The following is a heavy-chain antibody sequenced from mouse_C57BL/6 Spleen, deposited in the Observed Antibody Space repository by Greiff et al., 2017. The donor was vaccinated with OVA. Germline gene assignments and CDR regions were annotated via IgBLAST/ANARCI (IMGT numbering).Heavy chain of an antibody. Sequence: QVQLQQPGAELVRPGSSVKLSCKASGYTFTSYWMDWVKQRPGQGLEWIGNIYPSDSDTHYNQKFKDKATLTVDKSSSTAYMQLSSLTSEYSAVYYCARRDLITTVVEYYFDYWGQGTTLTVSS. D-gene: IGHD1-1*01. CDR2: IYPSDSDT. V-gene: IGHV1-61*01. CDR3: ARRDLITTVVEYYFDY. J-gene: IGHJ2*01. CDR1: GYTFTSYW.